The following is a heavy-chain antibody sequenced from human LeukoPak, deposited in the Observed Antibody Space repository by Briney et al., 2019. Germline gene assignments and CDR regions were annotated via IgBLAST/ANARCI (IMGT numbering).Heavy chain of an antibody. Sequence: GGSLRLSCAASGFTFSSYEMNWVRQAPGKGLEWVSYISSSGSTIYYADSVKGRFTISRDNAKNSLYLQMNSLRAEDTAVYYCAREGVRSAPGLTDWYFDLWGRGTLVTVSS. J-gene: IGHJ2*01. CDR2: ISSSGSTI. V-gene: IGHV3-48*03. D-gene: IGHD2-8*01. CDR1: GFTFSSYE. CDR3: AREGVRSAPGLTDWYFDL.